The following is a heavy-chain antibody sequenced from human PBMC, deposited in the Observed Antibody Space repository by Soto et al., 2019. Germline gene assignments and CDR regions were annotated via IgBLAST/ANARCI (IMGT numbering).Heavy chain of an antibody. CDR1: GFIFSGSA. V-gene: IGHV3-73*01. CDR3: IRGGSPYYYDY. CDR2: ILSKAGNYAT. J-gene: IGHJ4*02. Sequence: EVQLVESGGGLVQPGGSLKLSCAASGFIFSGSAVHWVRQASGKGLEWVGRILSKAGNYATAYPASMKGRFTISRDDSENTAFQQMNSLKTEDTAVYYCIRGGSPYYYDYWGQGTLVAVSS.